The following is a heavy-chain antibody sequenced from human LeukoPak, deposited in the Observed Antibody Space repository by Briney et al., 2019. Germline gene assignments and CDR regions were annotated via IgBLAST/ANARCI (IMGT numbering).Heavy chain of an antibody. Sequence: SETLSLTCTVSGGSISSYYWSWIRQPPGKGLEWIGYIYYSGSTNYNPSLKSRATISVDTSKNQFSLELSSVTAAGTAVYYCARNLGGSSWVFDYWGQGTLVTVSS. D-gene: IGHD6-13*01. CDR2: IYYSGST. CDR3: ARNLGGSSWVFDY. V-gene: IGHV4-59*01. J-gene: IGHJ4*02. CDR1: GGSISSYY.